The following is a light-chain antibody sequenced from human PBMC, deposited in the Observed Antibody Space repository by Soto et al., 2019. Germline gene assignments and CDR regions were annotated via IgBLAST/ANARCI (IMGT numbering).Light chain of an antibody. CDR3: QQYNSYWT. J-gene: IGKJ1*01. V-gene: IGKV1-5*01. Sequence: DIQMTQSPSTLSASVGDRVTITCRASQSISSWLAWYQQKPGKAPKLLIYDASSLESGVPSRFSGSDSGTEFTLTISSLQPDDFATYFCQQYNSYWTFGQGTKVEIK. CDR1: QSISSW. CDR2: DAS.